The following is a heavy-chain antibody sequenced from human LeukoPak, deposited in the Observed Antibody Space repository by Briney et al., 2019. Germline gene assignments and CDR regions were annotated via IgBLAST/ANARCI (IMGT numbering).Heavy chain of an antibody. D-gene: IGHD4-23*01. Sequence: PSETLSLTCTVSGGSISSGNYYRSWIRLPAGKGLEWIGRIYASGITKYNPSLKSRVTISVDTSKNQFSLKLSSVTAADTAVYYCARDWTTVVTPEAFDIWGQGTMVTVSS. CDR2: IYASGIT. CDR1: GGSISSGNYY. CDR3: ARDWTTVVTPEAFDI. V-gene: IGHV4-61*02. J-gene: IGHJ3*02.